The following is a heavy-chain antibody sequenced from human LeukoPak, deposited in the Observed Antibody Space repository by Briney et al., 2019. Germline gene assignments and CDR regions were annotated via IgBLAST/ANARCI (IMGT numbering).Heavy chain of an antibody. D-gene: IGHD2-2*01. CDR3: ARGLKYQLPFGRKKNWFDP. V-gene: IGHV4-61*02. CDR2: IYTSGST. Sequence: SETLSLTCTVSGGSISSGSYFWSWIRQPAGKGLEWIGRIYTSGSTNYNPSLKSRVTISVDTSKNQFSLKLSSVTAADTAVYYCARGLKYQLPFGRKKNWFDPWGQGTLVTVSS. CDR1: GGSISSGSYF. J-gene: IGHJ5*02.